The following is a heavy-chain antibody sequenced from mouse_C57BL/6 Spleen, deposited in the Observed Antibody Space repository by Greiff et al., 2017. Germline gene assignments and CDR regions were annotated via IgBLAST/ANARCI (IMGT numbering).Heavy chain of an antibody. Sequence: QVQLQQSGPELVKPGASVKISCKASGYAFRSSWMNWVKQRPGKGLEWIGRIYPGDGDTNYNGKFKGKATLTADKSSSTAYMQLSSLTSEDSAVYFCARGIYYGYDYAMDYWGQGTSVTVSS. V-gene: IGHV1-82*01. CDR3: ARGIYYGYDYAMDY. CDR2: IYPGDGDT. J-gene: IGHJ4*01. D-gene: IGHD2-2*01. CDR1: GYAFRSSW.